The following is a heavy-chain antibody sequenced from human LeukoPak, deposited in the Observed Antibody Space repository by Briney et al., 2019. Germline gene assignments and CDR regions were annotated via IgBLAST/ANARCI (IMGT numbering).Heavy chain of an antibody. Sequence: ASVKVSCKASGYTFTNYDINWVRQATGQGLEWMGWMNPKSGNTGYAQKFRGILTMTKDTSISTAYIELSSLTSEDMAVYYCARGQYRDSSASAFDYWGQGTLVTGSS. V-gene: IGHV1-8*01. CDR1: GYTFTNYD. CDR2: MNPKSGNT. CDR3: ARGQYRDSSASAFDY. D-gene: IGHD3-22*01. J-gene: IGHJ4*02.